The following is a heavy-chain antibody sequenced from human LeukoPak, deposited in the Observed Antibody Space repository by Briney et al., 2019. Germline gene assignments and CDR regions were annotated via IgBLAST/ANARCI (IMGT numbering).Heavy chain of an antibody. Sequence: ASVTVSCKASGGTFNNSAINWVRQAPGQGLEWMGRIIPIFGTTNYAQKFQGRVTITTDGSTSTAYVELSSLRSEDTALYYCARDPPGYCSSTSCYFENWFDPWGQGTLVTVSS. V-gene: IGHV1-69*05. CDR1: GGTFNNSA. J-gene: IGHJ5*02. CDR3: ARDPPGYCSSTSCYFENWFDP. CDR2: IIPIFGTT. D-gene: IGHD2-2*01.